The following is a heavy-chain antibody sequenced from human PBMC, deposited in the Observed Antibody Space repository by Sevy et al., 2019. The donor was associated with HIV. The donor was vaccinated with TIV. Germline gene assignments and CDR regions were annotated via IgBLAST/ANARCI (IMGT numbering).Heavy chain of an antibody. D-gene: IGHD3-22*01. Sequence: GGSLRLSCAATGFTFSNYAMHLVRQTPGKGLEWVAIIWSDGRFENHGDSVKGRFTISRDNSKNTLYLQMNNVRVEDTAVYYCARGGYYYDNAAYYALDSWGQGTLVTVSS. CDR3: ARGGYYYDNAAYYALDS. V-gene: IGHV3-33*01. CDR2: IWSDGRFE. J-gene: IGHJ4*02. CDR1: GFTFSNYA.